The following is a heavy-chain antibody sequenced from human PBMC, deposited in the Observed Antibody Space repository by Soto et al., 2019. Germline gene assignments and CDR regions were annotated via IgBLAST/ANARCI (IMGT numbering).Heavy chain of an antibody. CDR2: INAANGDT. Sequence: VKVSWKARGYSFTSYGRRWVRQAPGQRLEWMGWINAANGDTKYSPKFQGRVTITRDTSASTAYMELSSLRSEDTAVYYCGRRHVSAIGIDWVDPWGQGTLVTFS. J-gene: IGHJ5*02. CDR3: GRRHVSAIGIDWVDP. D-gene: IGHD6-13*01. V-gene: IGHV1-3*01. CDR1: GYSFTSYG.